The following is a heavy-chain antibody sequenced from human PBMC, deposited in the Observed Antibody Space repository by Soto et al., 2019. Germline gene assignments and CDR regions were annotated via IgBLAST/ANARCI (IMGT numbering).Heavy chain of an antibody. D-gene: IGHD6-19*01. J-gene: IGHJ4*02. CDR3: ASSVIGYSSGWYVY. V-gene: IGHV4-31*03. Sequence: SETLSLTCTVSGGSISSGGYYWSWISQHPGKGLEWIGYIYYSGSTYYNPSLKSRVTISVDTSKNQFSLKLSSVTAADTAVYYCASSVIGYSSGWYVYWGQGTLVTVSS. CDR2: IYYSGST. CDR1: GGSISSGGYY.